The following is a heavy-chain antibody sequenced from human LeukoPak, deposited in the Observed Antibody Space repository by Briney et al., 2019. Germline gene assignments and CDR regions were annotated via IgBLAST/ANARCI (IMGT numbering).Heavy chain of an antibody. Sequence: PSETLSLTCTVSGDPIRSSYWSWIRQPPGKGLEWIGYIYYTGTTTYNPSLKSRVTISVDTSKNQFSLNLSSVTAADTAVYYCARRGGLNRGYWYFDLWGRGTLVTVSS. V-gene: IGHV4-59*01. D-gene: IGHD3-16*01. CDR3: ARRGGLNRGYWYFDL. CDR2: IYYTGTT. CDR1: GDPIRSSY. J-gene: IGHJ2*01.